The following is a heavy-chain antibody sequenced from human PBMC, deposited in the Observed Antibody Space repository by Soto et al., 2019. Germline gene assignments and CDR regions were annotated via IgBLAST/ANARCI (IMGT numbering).Heavy chain of an antibody. D-gene: IGHD6-13*01. Sequence: GGSLRLSCAASGFTFSSYAMHWVRQAPGKGLEWVAVISYDGSNKYYADSVKGRFTISRDNSKNTLYLQMNSLRAEDTAVYYCAMTIAAAGTRFDPWGQGTLVTVSS. J-gene: IGHJ5*02. CDR1: GFTFSSYA. CDR3: AMTIAAAGTRFDP. CDR2: ISYDGSNK. V-gene: IGHV3-30-3*01.